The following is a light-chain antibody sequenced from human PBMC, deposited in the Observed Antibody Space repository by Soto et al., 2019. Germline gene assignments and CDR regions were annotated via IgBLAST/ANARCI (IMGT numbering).Light chain of an antibody. CDR1: QSVNSN. V-gene: IGKV3-15*01. CDR2: DAS. CDR3: QQYNNGPRRT. J-gene: IGKJ4*01. Sequence: EIVLTQSPGTLSVSPGDTATLSCRANQSVNSNLAWYQQKRGQPPRLLISDASTRASGIAARFRGEGCGTDFTLTITGLQSEDFAVYYWQQYNNGPRRTVXGGTKVDIK.